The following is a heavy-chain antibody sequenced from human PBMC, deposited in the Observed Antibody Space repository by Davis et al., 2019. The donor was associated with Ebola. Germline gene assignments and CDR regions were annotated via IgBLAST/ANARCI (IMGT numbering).Heavy chain of an antibody. CDR2: ISYDGSNK. CDR3: ASTLDIVANYYYYGMDV. J-gene: IGHJ6*02. D-gene: IGHD5-12*01. Sequence: GGSLRLSCAASGFTFSSYGMHWVRQAPGRGLEWVAVISYDGSNKYYADSVKGRFTISRDNSKNTLYLQMNSLRHEDTAVYYCASTLDIVANYYYYGMDVWGQGTTVTVSS. CDR1: GFTFSSYG. V-gene: IGHV3-30*19.